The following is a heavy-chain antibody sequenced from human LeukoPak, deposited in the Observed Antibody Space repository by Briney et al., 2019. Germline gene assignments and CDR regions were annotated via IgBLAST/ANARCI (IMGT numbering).Heavy chain of an antibody. CDR3: ARGGDGSGRNKYYFDY. V-gene: IGHV4-30-2*01. Sequence: SQTLSLTPAVSRGSITAGGYSCSWIRHPPEKGLEWIGCIYYSGSTYYNPSLKSRVTISVDRSKNQFSLKLSSVTAADTAVYYCARGGDGSGRNKYYFDYWGQGTLVTVSS. J-gene: IGHJ4*02. CDR2: IYYSGST. D-gene: IGHD3-10*01. CDR1: RGSITAGGYS.